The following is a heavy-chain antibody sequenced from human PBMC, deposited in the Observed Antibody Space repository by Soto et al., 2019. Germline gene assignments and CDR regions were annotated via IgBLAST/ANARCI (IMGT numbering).Heavy chain of an antibody. CDR3: ARGRGGYAYGDC. D-gene: IGHD5-18*01. Sequence: QVQLVQSGAEVRKPGASVKVSCKASGYSFTSYGITWVRQAPGQGLECMGWVNIYEGSTNYAQKFQGRVTMTTVTATSTVYLEVRSLRYDDTAMCYCARGRGGYAYGDCWGQGTLVTVSS. CDR2: VNIYEGST. J-gene: IGHJ4*02. CDR1: GYSFTSYG. V-gene: IGHV1-18*01.